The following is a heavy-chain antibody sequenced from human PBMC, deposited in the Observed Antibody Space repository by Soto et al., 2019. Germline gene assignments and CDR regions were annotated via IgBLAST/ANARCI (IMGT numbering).Heavy chain of an antibody. Sequence: SETLSLTCAVYGGSFSGYYWSWIRQPPGKGLEWIGEINQCGSTNYNPSLKSRVTLSVDTSKNQFSLKLSSLTAADTALYYCARALRAGLRSYPRLVFDPWGQGTLVTVSS. CDR2: INQCGST. D-gene: IGHD3-10*01. J-gene: IGHJ5*02. V-gene: IGHV4-34*01. CDR3: ARALRAGLRSYPRLVFDP. CDR1: GGSFSGYY.